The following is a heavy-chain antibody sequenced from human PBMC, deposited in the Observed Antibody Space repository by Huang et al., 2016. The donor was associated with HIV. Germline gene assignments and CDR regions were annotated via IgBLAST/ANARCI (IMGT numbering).Heavy chain of an antibody. J-gene: IGHJ4*02. CDR2: IYSGGTT. D-gene: IGHD2-8*02. CDR1: GFTVSTNY. CDR3: AKEGDTGAALGY. Sequence: EVQLVESGGGLIQPGGSLRLSCAASGFTVSTNYMTWVRQAPGKGWEWVSLIYSGGTTYYADSVKGRFTSSRDDSENTLYLHMTSLRAGDTAVYYCAKEGDTGAALGYWGQGTLVTVS. V-gene: IGHV3-53*01.